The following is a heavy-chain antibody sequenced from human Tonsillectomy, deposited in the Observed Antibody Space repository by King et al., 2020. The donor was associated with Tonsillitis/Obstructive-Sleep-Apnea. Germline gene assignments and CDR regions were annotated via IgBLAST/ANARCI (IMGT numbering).Heavy chain of an antibody. V-gene: IGHV4-39*01. CDR2: IYFGGRT. D-gene: IGHD6-6*01. CDR3: ARVVEYSTSSAGYGYYMDV. Sequence: LQLQESGPGLVKPSETLSLTCTVSGGSISSSSHYWAWIRQPPAKGLDWIGTIYFGGRTYLNPSLRSRVTKSVDTSKNLFSLKLSSVTAADTAVYYCARVVEYSTSSAGYGYYMDVWGKGTTVTVSS. J-gene: IGHJ6*03. CDR1: GGSISSSSHY.